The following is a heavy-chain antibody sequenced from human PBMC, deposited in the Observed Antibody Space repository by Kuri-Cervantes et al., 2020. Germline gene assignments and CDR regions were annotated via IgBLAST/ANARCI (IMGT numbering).Heavy chain of an antibody. CDR1: GGSISSSSYY. Sequence: ESLKISCTVSGGSISSSSYYWRWIRQPPGKGLEWIGEINHSGSTNYNPSLKSRVTISVDTSKNQFSLKLSSVTAADTAVYYCARGYYGSGSYYHRPLDYWGQGTLVTVSS. D-gene: IGHD3-10*01. CDR3: ARGYYGSGSYYHRPLDY. CDR2: INHSGST. J-gene: IGHJ4*02. V-gene: IGHV4-39*07.